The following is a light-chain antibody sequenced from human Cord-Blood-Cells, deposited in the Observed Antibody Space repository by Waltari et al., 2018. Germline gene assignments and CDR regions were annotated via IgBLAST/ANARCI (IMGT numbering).Light chain of an antibody. J-gene: IGKJ3*01. CDR2: AAS. CDR3: QQSYSTPFT. V-gene: IGKV1-39*01. Sequence: DIQLSQSPSSLSASVVDRVTITCRASQSTSSYLNWYQQKPENSPKLLIYAASSLQSGVPSRFRGSGSGTDFTLTISSLQPEDFATYYCQQSYSTPFTFGPGTKVDIK. CDR1: QSTSSY.